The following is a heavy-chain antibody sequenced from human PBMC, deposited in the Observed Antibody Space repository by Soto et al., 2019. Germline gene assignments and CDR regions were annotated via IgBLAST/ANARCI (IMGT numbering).Heavy chain of an antibody. D-gene: IGHD3-22*01. Sequence: EVQLVETGGGLIQPGGSLRLSCAASGFTVSSNYMSWVRQAPGKGLEWVSVIYSGGSTYYADSVKGRFTISRDNSKNTLYLQMNSLRAEDTAVYYCATARQYYYDSSGYLVDDYWGQGTLVTVSS. CDR3: ATARQYYYDSSGYLVDDY. CDR2: IYSGGST. CDR1: GFTVSSNY. J-gene: IGHJ4*02. V-gene: IGHV3-53*02.